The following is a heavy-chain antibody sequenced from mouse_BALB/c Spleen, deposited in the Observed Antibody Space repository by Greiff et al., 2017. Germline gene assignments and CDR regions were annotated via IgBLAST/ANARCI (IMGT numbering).Heavy chain of an antibody. J-gene: IGHJ4*01. CDR1: GFTFSSFG. Sequence: EVQRMESGGGLVQPGGSRKLSCAASGFTFSSFGMHWVRQAPEQGLEWVAYISSGSSTSYYADTVKGRFTISRDNPTNTLFLQMTSLRSEDTAMYYCARHYRYDGGGGLDYWGQGTSVTVSA. V-gene: IGHV5-17*02. CDR3: ARHYRYDGGGGLDY. D-gene: IGHD2-14*01. CDR2: ISSGSSTS.